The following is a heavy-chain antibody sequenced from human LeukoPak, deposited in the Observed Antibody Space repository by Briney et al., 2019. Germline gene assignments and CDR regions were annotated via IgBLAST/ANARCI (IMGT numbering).Heavy chain of an antibody. D-gene: IGHD3-9*01. Sequence: GGSLRLSCAASGFSFSSSAMSWVRQARGKGLEWVSAMSGSGGSTYYADSVKGRFTISRDNSKNTLYLQMNSLRVEDTAVYYCAGYDILTGYFPRDYWGQGTLVTVSS. CDR3: AGYDILTGYFPRDY. V-gene: IGHV3-23*01. CDR1: GFSFSSSA. J-gene: IGHJ4*02. CDR2: MSGSGGST.